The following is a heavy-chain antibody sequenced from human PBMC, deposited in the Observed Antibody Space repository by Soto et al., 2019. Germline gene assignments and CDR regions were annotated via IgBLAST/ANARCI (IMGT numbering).Heavy chain of an antibody. V-gene: IGHV3-7*01. CDR3: ARDTYDSSGYYCPFDY. D-gene: IGHD3-22*01. CDR1: GFTFSSYG. CDR2: IKQDGSEK. J-gene: IGHJ4*02. Sequence: TGGSQRLSCAASGFTFSSYGMSWVRQAPGKGLEWVANIKQDGSEKYYVDSVKGRFTISRDNAKNSLYLQMNSLRAEDTAVYYCARDTYDSSGYYCPFDYWGQGTLVTVSS.